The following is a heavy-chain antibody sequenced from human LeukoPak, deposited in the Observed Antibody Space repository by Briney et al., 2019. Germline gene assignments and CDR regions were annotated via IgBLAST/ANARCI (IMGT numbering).Heavy chain of an antibody. CDR2: IYYSGST. J-gene: IGHJ6*02. CDR3: ARDGWLRFTDYYYGMDV. V-gene: IGHV4-39*02. Sequence: PSETLSLTCTVSGGSISSSSYYWGWIRQPPGKGLVWIGSIYYSGSTYYNPSLKSRVTISVDTYKNQFSLKLSSVTAADTAVYYCARDGWLRFTDYYYGMDVWGQGTTVTVSS. D-gene: IGHD5-12*01. CDR1: GGSISSSSYY.